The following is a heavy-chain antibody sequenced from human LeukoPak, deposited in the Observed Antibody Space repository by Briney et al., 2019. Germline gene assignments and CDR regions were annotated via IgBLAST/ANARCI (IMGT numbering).Heavy chain of an antibody. CDR3: ESRIVGAKEGFDI. CDR1: GGSISSGGYY. J-gene: IGHJ3*02. CDR2: IYYSGST. D-gene: IGHD1-26*01. Sequence: SETLSLTCTVSGGSISSGGYYWSWIRQHPGKGLEWIGYIYYSGSTYYNPSLNSRVTISVDTSKNQFSLKLSSVTDADTGVYYCESRIVGAKEGFDIWGQGTMVTVSS. V-gene: IGHV4-31*03.